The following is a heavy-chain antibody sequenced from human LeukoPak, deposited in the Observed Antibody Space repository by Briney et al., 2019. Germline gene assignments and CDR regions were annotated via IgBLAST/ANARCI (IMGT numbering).Heavy chain of an antibody. Sequence: PGGSLRLSCSASGLTFSRYSMHWVRQAPGKGLEYVSAISSDGGSTYYADSVNGRFTISRDNSKNTLYLQMSSLRVEDTAVYYCARVGGNNYFDYWGQGTLVTVSS. D-gene: IGHD1-26*01. J-gene: IGHJ4*02. CDR2: ISSDGGST. CDR1: GLTFSRYS. V-gene: IGHV3-64D*09. CDR3: ARVGGNNYFDY.